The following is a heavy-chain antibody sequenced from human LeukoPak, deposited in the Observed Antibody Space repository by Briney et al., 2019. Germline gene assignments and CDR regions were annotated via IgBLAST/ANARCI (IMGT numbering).Heavy chain of an antibody. Sequence: GGSLRLSCAASGFTFSSYSMNWVRQAPGKGLEWVSHITASGTAMFYADSVKGRFTISRDNAKNSLYLQMNSLRAEDTAVYYCARDLRGLTNPYAFDIWGQGTMVTVSS. CDR3: ARDLRGLTNPYAFDI. V-gene: IGHV3-48*04. J-gene: IGHJ3*02. CDR2: ITASGTAM. CDR1: GFTFSSYS.